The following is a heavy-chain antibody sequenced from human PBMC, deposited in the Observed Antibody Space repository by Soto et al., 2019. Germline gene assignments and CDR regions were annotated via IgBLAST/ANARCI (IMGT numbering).Heavy chain of an antibody. CDR1: GFTFSSYA. CDR2: ISGSGGST. CDR3: ARALYGGYYSGFDY. J-gene: IGHJ4*02. Sequence: GGSLRLSCAASGFTFSSYAMSWVRQAPGKGLGWVSAISGSGGSTYYADSVKGRFTISRDNSKNTLYLQMNSLRAEDTAVYYCARALYGGYYSGFDYWGQGTLVTVSS. V-gene: IGHV3-23*01. D-gene: IGHD4-17*01.